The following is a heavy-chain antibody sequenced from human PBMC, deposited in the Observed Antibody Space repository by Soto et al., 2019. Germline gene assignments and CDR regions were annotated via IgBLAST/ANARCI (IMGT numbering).Heavy chain of an antibody. CDR1: GYTFTSYA. J-gene: IGHJ4*02. Sequence: GASVKVSCKASGYTFTSYAMHWVRQAPGQRLEWMGWINAGNGNTKYSQKIQGRVTITRDTSASTAYMELSSLRSEDTAVYYCARTPKDTAMVPFDYWGQGTLVTVSS. CDR3: ARTPKDTAMVPFDY. D-gene: IGHD5-18*01. V-gene: IGHV1-3*01. CDR2: INAGNGNT.